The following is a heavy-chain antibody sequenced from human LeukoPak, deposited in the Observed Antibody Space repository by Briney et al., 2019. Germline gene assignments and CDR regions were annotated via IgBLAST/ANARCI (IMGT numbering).Heavy chain of an antibody. Sequence: PGGSLRLSCVASGFTFSSYGMHWVRQAPGKGLEWVAFIRYDGSNKYYADSVKGRFTISRDNSKNTLYLQMNSLRAEDTAVYYCAKDRLLWFGELLPPYYFDYWGQGTLVTVSS. D-gene: IGHD3-10*01. V-gene: IGHV3-30*02. CDR3: AKDRLLWFGELLPPYYFDY. CDR2: IRYDGSNK. J-gene: IGHJ4*02. CDR1: GFTFSSYG.